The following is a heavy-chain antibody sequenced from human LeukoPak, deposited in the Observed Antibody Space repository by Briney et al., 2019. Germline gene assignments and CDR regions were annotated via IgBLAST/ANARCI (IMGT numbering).Heavy chain of an antibody. D-gene: IGHD1-26*01. V-gene: IGHV3-49*04. CDR3: TRDRSGSYLVDAFDI. Sequence: GGSLRLSCTPSGFTFGDYAMSWVRQAPGKGMEWVGFIRSKAYGGTTEYAASVKGRFTISRDDSKSIAYLQMNSLKTEDTAVYYCTRDRSGSYLVDAFDIWGQGTMVTVSS. J-gene: IGHJ3*02. CDR1: GFTFGDYA. CDR2: IRSKAYGGTT.